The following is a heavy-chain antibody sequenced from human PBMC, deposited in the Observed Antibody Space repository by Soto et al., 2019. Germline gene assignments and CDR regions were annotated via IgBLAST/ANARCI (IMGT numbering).Heavy chain of an antibody. D-gene: IGHD6-19*01. Sequence: SETLSLTCTVSGDSTSTNDYYWSWIRQPPGKGLEWIGCISDSGTTYYNPSLEGRLTMSVGASKNHFSLKVTSVTAADTAVYYCARGTYNFWAGSRYYFDYWGQGTPVTVSS. CDR3: ARGTYNFWAGSRYYFDY. CDR2: ISDSGTT. J-gene: IGHJ4*02. CDR1: GDSTSTNDYY. V-gene: IGHV4-30-4*01.